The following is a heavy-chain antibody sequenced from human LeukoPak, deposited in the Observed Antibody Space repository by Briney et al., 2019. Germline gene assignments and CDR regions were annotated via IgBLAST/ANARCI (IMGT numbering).Heavy chain of an antibody. Sequence: GGSLRLSCAASGFTFSACSMNWVRQAPGRGLEWVSSISSDGTYIYYADSVKGRFTISRDNAKNSLSLQMSSLRAEDTAVYYCARGGTGWSRDYWGQGTLVTVSS. CDR1: GFTFSACS. CDR3: ARGGTGWSRDY. D-gene: IGHD2-2*01. J-gene: IGHJ4*02. V-gene: IGHV3-21*01. CDR2: ISSDGTYI.